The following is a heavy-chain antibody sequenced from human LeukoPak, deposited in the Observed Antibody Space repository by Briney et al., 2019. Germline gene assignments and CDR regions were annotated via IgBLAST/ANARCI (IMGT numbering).Heavy chain of an antibody. D-gene: IGHD3-22*01. J-gene: IGHJ4*02. Sequence: ASVKVSCKASGYTFTGYYMHWVRQAPGQGLEWMGWINPNSGGTNYAQKFQGRVTMTRDTSISTAYMELSSLRSEDTAVYYCARDVMAMIVPGNYWGQGTLVTVSS. CDR3: ARDVMAMIVPGNY. CDR1: GYTFTGYY. CDR2: INPNSGGT. V-gene: IGHV1-2*02.